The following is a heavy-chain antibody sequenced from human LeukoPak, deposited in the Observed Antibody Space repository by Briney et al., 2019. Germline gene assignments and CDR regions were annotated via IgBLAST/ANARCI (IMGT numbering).Heavy chain of an antibody. D-gene: IGHD4-17*01. CDR1: GFTFSDYW. CDR3: ARGPSTTLTTR. CDR2: IKHDGSDI. V-gene: IGHV3-7*01. J-gene: IGHJ4*02. Sequence: PGGSLRLSCVVSGFTFSDYWMTWVRQAPGKGLEWVANIKHDGSDIHYVDSVKGRFTISRDNAQSSLFQQMSSLRREDTAVYYCARGPSTTLTTRWGQGTLVAVSS.